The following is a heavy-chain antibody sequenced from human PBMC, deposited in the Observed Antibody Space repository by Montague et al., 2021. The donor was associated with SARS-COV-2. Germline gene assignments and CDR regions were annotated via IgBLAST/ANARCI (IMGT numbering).Heavy chain of an antibody. Sequence: SLRLSCAASGFTFSSYAMHWVRQAPGKGLEWVAVISYDGSNKYCADSVKGRFTISRDNSKNTLYLQMNSLRAEDTAVYYCARVNGGSGSYNFDYWGQGTLVTVSS. CDR2: ISYDGSNK. CDR3: ARVNGGSGSYNFDY. CDR1: GFTFSSYA. V-gene: IGHV3-30*04. D-gene: IGHD3-10*01. J-gene: IGHJ4*02.